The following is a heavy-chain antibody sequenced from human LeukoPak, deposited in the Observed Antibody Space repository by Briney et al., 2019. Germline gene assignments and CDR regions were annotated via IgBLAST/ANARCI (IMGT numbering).Heavy chain of an antibody. D-gene: IGHD5-24*01. CDR1: GFTFSSYV. Sequence: GGSLRLSCAASGFTFSSYVMHWVRQAPGKGLEWVAFIRYDGSNKYYAASVKGRFTISRDNSKNTLYLQMNSLRAEDTAVYYCARDGVRDGLYFDYWGQGTLVTVSS. CDR2: IRYDGSNK. J-gene: IGHJ4*02. V-gene: IGHV3-30*02. CDR3: ARDGVRDGLYFDY.